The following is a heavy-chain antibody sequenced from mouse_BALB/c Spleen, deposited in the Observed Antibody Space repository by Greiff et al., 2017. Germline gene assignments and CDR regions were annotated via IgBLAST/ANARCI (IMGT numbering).Heavy chain of an antibody. CDR3: AREDWDGAY. CDR1: GFSLTSYG. V-gene: IGHV2-2*02. Sequence: VMLVESGPGLVQPSQSLSITCTVSGFSLTSYGVHWVRQSPGKGLEWLGVIWSGGSTDYNAAFISRLSISKDNSKSQVFFKMNSLQANDTAIYYCAREDWDGAYWGQGTLVTVSA. J-gene: IGHJ3*01. CDR2: IWSGGST. D-gene: IGHD4-1*01.